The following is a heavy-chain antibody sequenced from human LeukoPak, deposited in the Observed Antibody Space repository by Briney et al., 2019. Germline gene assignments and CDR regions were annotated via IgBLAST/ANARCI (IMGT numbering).Heavy chain of an antibody. J-gene: IGHJ4*02. CDR2: ISYDGSNK. V-gene: IGHV3-30-3*01. D-gene: IGHD3-16*02. CDR3: ARDAGDDYVWGSYRYSGYFDY. CDR1: GFTFSSYV. Sequence: GRSLRLSCAASGFTFSSYVMHWVRQAPGKGLEWVAVISYDGSNKYYADSVKGRFTISRDNSKNTLYLQMNSLRAEDTAVYYCARDAGDDYVWGSYRYSGYFDYWGQGTLVTVSS.